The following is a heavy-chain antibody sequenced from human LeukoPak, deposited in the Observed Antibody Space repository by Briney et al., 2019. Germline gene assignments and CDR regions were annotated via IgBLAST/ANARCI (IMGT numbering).Heavy chain of an antibody. D-gene: IGHD3-9*01. CDR1: GGSISSGSYY. CDR2: IYTSGST. J-gene: IGHJ5*02. V-gene: IGHV4-61*02. Sequence: PSETLSLTCTVSGGSISSGSYYWSWIRQPAGKGLEWIGRIYTSGSTNYNPSLKSRVTISVDTSKNQFSLKLSSVTAADTAVYYCAREAHGTYYDILTGYLAYNWFDPWGQGTLVTVSS. CDR3: AREAHGTYYDILTGYLAYNWFDP.